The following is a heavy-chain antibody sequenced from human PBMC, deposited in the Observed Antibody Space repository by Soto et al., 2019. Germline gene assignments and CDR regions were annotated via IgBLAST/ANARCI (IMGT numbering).Heavy chain of an antibody. CDR2: ISYDGSNK. Sequence: QVQLVESGGGVVQPGRSLRLSCAASGFTFSSYGMHWVRQAPGKGLEWVAVISYDGSNKYYADSVKGRFTISRDNSKNTLYLQMNSLRAEDTAVYYCAKDLGKVVRVHYYYGMDVWGQGTTVTVSS. D-gene: IGHD3-10*01. CDR1: GFTFSSYG. V-gene: IGHV3-30*18. J-gene: IGHJ6*02. CDR3: AKDLGKVVRVHYYYGMDV.